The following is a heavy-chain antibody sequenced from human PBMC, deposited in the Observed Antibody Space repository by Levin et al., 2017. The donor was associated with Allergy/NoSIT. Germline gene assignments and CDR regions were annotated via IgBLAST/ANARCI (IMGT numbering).Heavy chain of an antibody. CDR2: ISGSGGST. CDR1: GFTFSSYA. CDR3: AKDHAGFFDY. Sequence: GGSLRLSCAASGFTFSSYAMSWVRQAPGKGLEWVSAISGSGGSTYYADPVTGRFTISSDYSKNTLYLQMNSLRAEDTAVYYCAKDHAGFFDYWGQGTLVTVSS. V-gene: IGHV3-23*01. J-gene: IGHJ4*02.